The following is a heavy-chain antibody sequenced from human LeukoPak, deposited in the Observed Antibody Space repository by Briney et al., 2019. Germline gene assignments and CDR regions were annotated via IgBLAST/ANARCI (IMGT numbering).Heavy chain of an antibody. D-gene: IGHD2-8*01. J-gene: IGHJ4*02. Sequence: PGGSLRLSCAVSGFTFSSYWMSWVRQAPGKGLGWVANIKQDGSEKYYVDSVKGRFIISRDNAKNSLYLQMNSLRAEDTAVYYCARADCTNGVCYPYQFDYWGQGTLVTVSS. V-gene: IGHV3-7*01. CDR2: IKQDGSEK. CDR3: ARADCTNGVCYPYQFDY. CDR1: GFTFSSYW.